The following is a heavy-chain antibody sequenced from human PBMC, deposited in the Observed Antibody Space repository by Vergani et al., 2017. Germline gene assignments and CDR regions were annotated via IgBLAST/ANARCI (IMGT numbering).Heavy chain of an antibody. V-gene: IGHV3-30*18. Sequence: QVQLVESGGGVVQPGRSLRLSCVASGFTFSSYGMHWVRQDPGKGLECVVVISYVGSNKYYADSAKGRFTISRDNSKNTLYLQMNSLRAEDTAVYYCAKDGEYQLLPDYWNQRTLVNVSS. CDR2: ISYVGSNK. CDR3: AKDGEYQLLPDY. CDR1: GFTFSSYG. D-gene: IGHD2-2*01. J-gene: IGHJ4*02.